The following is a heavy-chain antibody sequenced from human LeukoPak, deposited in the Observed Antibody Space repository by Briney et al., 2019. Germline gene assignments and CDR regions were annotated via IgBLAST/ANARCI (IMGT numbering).Heavy chain of an antibody. J-gene: IGHJ6*03. CDR1: GFTFSSYG. CDR2: IWYYGSHK. CDR3: ARDRGYSSTWSFGKHYYMDV. D-gene: IGHD6-13*01. V-gene: IGHV3-33*07. Sequence: TGGSQRLSCAAAGFTFSSYGMYWFRQAPGKGLEWGAVIWYYGSHKSYANSVKGRFTISRDNPKNILYLHMNSLRADDTAVYYCARDRGYSSTWSFGKHYYMDVWGKGTTVTVSS.